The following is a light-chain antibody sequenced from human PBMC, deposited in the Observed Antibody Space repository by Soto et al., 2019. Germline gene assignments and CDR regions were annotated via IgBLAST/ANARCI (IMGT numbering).Light chain of an antibody. CDR1: QSISSW. J-gene: IGKJ1*01. V-gene: IGKV1-5*01. CDR2: DAS. CDR3: QQYNSDPGT. Sequence: DIQMTQSPSTLSASVGDRVTITCRASQSISSWLAWYQQKPGKAPKLLIYDASSLESGVPSRFSGSGSGTEFPLAISSLQPDDFATYYCQQYNSDPGTFGQGTKVEIK.